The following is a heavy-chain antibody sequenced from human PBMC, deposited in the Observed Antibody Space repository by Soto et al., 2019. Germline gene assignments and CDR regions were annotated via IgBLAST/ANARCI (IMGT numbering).Heavy chain of an antibody. D-gene: IGHD5-12*01. J-gene: IGHJ3*02. V-gene: IGHV3-74*01. CDR2: TNNDGSAT. CDR3: AREMATISLGAFDI. CDR1: GFGFSSYW. Sequence: GGSLRLSCAASGFGFSSYWMHWVRQSPGKGLVWVSRTNNDGSATTYADSVRGRFTSFRDNAKNTLFLQMTSLGVEDTAVYYCAREMATISLGAFDIWGEGTMVTVSS.